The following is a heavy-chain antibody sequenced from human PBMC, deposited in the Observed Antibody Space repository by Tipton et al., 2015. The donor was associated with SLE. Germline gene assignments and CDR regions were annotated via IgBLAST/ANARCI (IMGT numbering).Heavy chain of an antibody. J-gene: IGHJ6*02. Sequence: QVQLVQSGAEVKKPGASVKVSCKASGYTFTSYAMNWVRQAPGQGLEWMGWINTNTGNPTYAQGFTGRFVFSLDTSVSTAYLQISSLKAEDTAVYYCARDPLYWNRYEGPYYYYGMAVWGQGTTVTVSS. CDR1: GYTFTSYA. D-gene: IGHD1-1*01. CDR2: INTNTGNP. V-gene: IGHV7-4-1*02. CDR3: ARDPLYWNRYEGPYYYYGMAV.